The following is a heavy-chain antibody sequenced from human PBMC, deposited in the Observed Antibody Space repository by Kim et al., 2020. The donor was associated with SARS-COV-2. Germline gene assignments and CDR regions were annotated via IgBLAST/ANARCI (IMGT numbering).Heavy chain of an antibody. V-gene: IGHV4-34*01. J-gene: IGHJ4*02. CDR3: ARDSYGYTFDY. CDR1: GGSFSGYY. D-gene: IGHD5-18*01. Sequence: SETLSLTCAVYGGSFSGYYWSWIRQPPGKGLEWIGEINHSGSTNYNPSLKSRVTISVDTSKNQFSLKLSSVTAADTAVYYCARDSYGYTFDYWGQGTLGT. CDR2: INHSGST.